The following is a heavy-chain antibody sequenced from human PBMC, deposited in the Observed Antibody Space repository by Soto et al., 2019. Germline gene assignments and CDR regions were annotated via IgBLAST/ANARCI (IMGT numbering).Heavy chain of an antibody. Sequence: SETLSLTCTVSGGSISSSNWWSWVRQPPGKGLEWIGEIYHSGSTNYNPSINSRVTISVDKSKNQFSLKMSSVTAADTAVYYCASMSPTVFPAFDIWGQGTMVTVSS. D-gene: IGHD4-17*01. V-gene: IGHV4-4*02. J-gene: IGHJ3*02. CDR3: ASMSPTVFPAFDI. CDR2: IYHSGST. CDR1: GGSISSSNW.